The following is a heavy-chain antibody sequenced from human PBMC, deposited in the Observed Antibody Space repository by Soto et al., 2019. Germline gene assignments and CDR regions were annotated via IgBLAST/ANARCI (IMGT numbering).Heavy chain of an antibody. CDR3: ARTTWYSRGWCLDY. Sequence: SETLSLTCTFSGGSISSSSYYWAWIRQPPGQGLEWIGTIYFSGSTYYKPSLKSRVTISVDTSKSQFSVKLSSVTAADTAVYYCARTTWYSRGWCLDYWGQGTLVTVSS. CDR1: GGSISSSSYY. CDR2: IYFSGST. V-gene: IGHV4-39*01. J-gene: IGHJ4*02. D-gene: IGHD6-19*01.